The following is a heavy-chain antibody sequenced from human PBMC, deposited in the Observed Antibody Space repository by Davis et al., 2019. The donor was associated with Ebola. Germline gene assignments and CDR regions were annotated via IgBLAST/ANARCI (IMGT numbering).Heavy chain of an antibody. CDR3: ARSGSMPGDY. CDR2: IIPILGIA. J-gene: IGHJ4*02. D-gene: IGHD1-14*01. CDR1: GYTFTGYY. V-gene: IGHV1-69*02. Sequence: SSVKVSCKASGYTFTGYYMHWVRQAPGQGLEWMGRIIPILGIANYAQKFQGRVTITADKSTSTAYMELSSLRSEDTAVYYCARSGSMPGDYWGQGTLVTVSS.